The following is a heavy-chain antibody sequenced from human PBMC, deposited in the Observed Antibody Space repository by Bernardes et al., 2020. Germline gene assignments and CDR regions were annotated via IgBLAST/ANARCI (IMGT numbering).Heavy chain of an antibody. J-gene: IGHJ5*02. V-gene: IGHV4-39*01. CDR3: ATSLPGEDWFET. CDR1: GGSISSSNYY. CDR2: IYYTGST. Sequence: TLSLTCSVSGGSISSSNYYWGWIRQPPGKGLEWIGTIYYTGSTYYNPSLKRRVTISIDTSKSQFSLTLTSVTAADTAVYYCATSLPGEDWFETWGQGRLVTVSS.